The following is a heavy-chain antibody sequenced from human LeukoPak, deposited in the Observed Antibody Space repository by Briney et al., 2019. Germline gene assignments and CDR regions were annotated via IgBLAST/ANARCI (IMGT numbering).Heavy chain of an antibody. CDR2: ISSRSRYI. D-gene: IGHD6-6*01. J-gene: IGHJ6*03. CDR1: GFTLSSYA. Sequence: GGSLRLSCAASGFTLSSYAMNWVRQAPGKGLEWVSSISSRSRYIYYADSVKGRFIISRDNAKNSLYLQMNSLRAEDTAVYYCATQSSSPLYYYYYMDVWGKGTTVTVSS. V-gene: IGHV3-21*04. CDR3: ATQSSSPLYYYYYMDV.